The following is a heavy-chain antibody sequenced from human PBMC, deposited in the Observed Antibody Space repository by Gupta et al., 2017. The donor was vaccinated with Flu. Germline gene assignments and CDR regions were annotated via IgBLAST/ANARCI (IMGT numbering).Heavy chain of an antibody. CDR2: ISGSGGST. J-gene: IGHJ4*02. CDR1: GFTFSSYA. Sequence: EVQLLESGGGLVQPGGSLRLSCAASGFTFSSYAMSWVRQAPGKGLEWVSSISGSGGSTYYADSPRGRFTISRGNSENTLYLQMKSLRAEDTAIYYCAKDYDFWSGYPDYWGQGTLVTVSS. D-gene: IGHD3-3*01. CDR3: AKDYDFWSGYPDY. V-gene: IGHV3-23*01.